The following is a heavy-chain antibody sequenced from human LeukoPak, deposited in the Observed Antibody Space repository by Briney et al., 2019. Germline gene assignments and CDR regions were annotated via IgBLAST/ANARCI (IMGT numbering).Heavy chain of an antibody. CDR2: INTDVRTTGRSA. D-gene: IGHD3-16*01. CDR3: AIQLGGNVF. Sequence: PGGSLRLSCAASGFTFSTYWMHWVRQVPGKGLVWVSRINTDVRTTGRSASYADSVKGRFTMSRDSAKNALYLQMDSLRVEDTAVYFCAIQLGGNVFWGQGTLVTVSS. V-gene: IGHV3-74*01. J-gene: IGHJ4*02. CDR1: GFTFSTYW.